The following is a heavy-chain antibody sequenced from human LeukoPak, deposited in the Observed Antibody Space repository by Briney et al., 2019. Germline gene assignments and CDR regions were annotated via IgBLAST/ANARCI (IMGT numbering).Heavy chain of an antibody. CDR3: ARGKIGELYWGYYYYGMDV. D-gene: IGHD3-10*01. J-gene: IGHJ6*02. CDR2: IYSGGST. CDR1: GFTVSSNY. Sequence: PGGSLRLSCAASGFTVSSNYMSWVRQAPGKGLEWVSVIYSGGSTYYADSVKGRFTISRDNSKNTLYLQMNSLRAEDTAVYYCARGKIGELYWGYYYYGMDVWGQGTTVTVSS. V-gene: IGHV3-53*01.